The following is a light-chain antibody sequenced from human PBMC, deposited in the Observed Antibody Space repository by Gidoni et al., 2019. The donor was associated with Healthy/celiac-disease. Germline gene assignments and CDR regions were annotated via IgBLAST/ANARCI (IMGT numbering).Light chain of an antibody. CDR3: CSYAGSSTVV. J-gene: IGLJ2*01. V-gene: IGLV2-23*01. CDR1: SSDVGSYNL. Sequence: QSALPQPASVSGSPGQAITTSCTGTSSDVGSYNLVSWYQQHPGKAPKLMIYEGSKRPSGVSNRFSGSKSGNTASLTISGLQAEDEADYYCCSYAGSSTVVFGGGTKLTVL. CDR2: EGS.